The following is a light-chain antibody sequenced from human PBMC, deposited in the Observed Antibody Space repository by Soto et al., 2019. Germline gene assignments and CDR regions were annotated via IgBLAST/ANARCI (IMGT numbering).Light chain of an antibody. Sequence: QSVLTQPPSASGTPGQRITISRSGSSSNIGSNTINWYQQLPGTAPKLLIYSHNQRPSGVPDRFSGSKSGTSASLAISGLQSEDETDYYCAAWDDSLNGWVFGGGTQLTVL. J-gene: IGLJ2*01. CDR1: SSNIGSNT. V-gene: IGLV1-44*01. CDR3: AAWDDSLNGWV. CDR2: SHN.